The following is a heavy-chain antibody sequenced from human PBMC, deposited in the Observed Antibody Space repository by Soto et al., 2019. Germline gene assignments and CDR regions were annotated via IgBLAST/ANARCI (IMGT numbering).Heavy chain of an antibody. J-gene: IGHJ4*02. CDR2: IKSKTDGGTT. Sequence: EVQLVESGGGLVKPGGSLRLSCAASGFTFSNAWMNWVRQAPGKGLEWVGRIKSKTDGGTTDYAAPVKGRFTISIDDSKNTLYLQMNSMKTEDTAVDYCTTSGVRGVINYWGQGTMVTVSS. D-gene: IGHD3-10*01. V-gene: IGHV3-15*07. CDR3: TTSGVRGVINY. CDR1: GFTFSNAW.